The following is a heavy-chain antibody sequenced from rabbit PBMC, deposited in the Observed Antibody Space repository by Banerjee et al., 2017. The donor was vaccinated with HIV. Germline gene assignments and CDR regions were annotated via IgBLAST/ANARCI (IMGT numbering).Heavy chain of an antibody. J-gene: IGHJ4*01. CDR2: IYNGDGST. Sequence: QEQLVESGGGLVQPEGSLTLTCKASGFDFSSDAMCWVRQAPGKGLEWIACIYNGDGSTYYASWVNGRFTISKTSSTTVTLQMTSLTAADTATYFCARVTDYSGYGYELWGPGTLVTVS. CDR3: ARVTDYSGYGYEL. CDR1: GFDFSSDA. V-gene: IGHV1S47*01. D-gene: IGHD6-1*01.